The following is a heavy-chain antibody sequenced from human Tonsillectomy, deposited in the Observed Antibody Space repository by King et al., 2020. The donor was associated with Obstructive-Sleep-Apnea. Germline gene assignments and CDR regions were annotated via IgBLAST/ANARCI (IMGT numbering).Heavy chain of an antibody. CDR3: ARDRDCRSTSCFFGMDV. V-gene: IGHV3-74*01. Sequence: VQLVESGGGLVQPGGSLRLSCAASGFTFSSYWVHWVRQAPGKGLVWVSRINSDGSTTTYAESVKGRFTISRDNAKNTLHLQMSSLRAEDTAVYFCARDRDCRSTSCFFGMDVWGQGTTVTVSS. CDR2: INSDGSTT. CDR1: GFTFSSYW. J-gene: IGHJ6*02. D-gene: IGHD2-2*01.